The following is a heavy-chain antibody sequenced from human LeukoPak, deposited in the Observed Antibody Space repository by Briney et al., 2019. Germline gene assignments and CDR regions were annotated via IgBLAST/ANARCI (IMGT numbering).Heavy chain of an antibody. CDR3: AREGYEDAFDI. CDR2: INTDGRIT. J-gene: IGHJ3*02. Sequence: QPGGSLRLSCAASGFTFSSYWMHWVRQAPGKGLVWVSRINTDGRITNYADSVKGRFTISRDNAKNTLYLQMNSLRAEDTAVYYCAREGYEDAFDIWGQGTMVTVSS. CDR1: GFTFSSYW. V-gene: IGHV3-74*01. D-gene: IGHD3-3*01.